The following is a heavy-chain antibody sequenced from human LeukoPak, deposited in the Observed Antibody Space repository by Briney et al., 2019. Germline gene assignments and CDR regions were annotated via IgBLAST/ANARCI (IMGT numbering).Heavy chain of an antibody. Sequence: SETLSLTCSVSGGFNTHYYWSWIRQPPGKGLEWIGYFYHSASTNYNPSLKSRVTISVDTSKNHFSLKLSSVTAADTAVYYCARGQWLPVFDFWGQGTLVTVSS. CDR2: FYHSAST. CDR3: ARGQWLPVFDF. V-gene: IGHV4-59*01. J-gene: IGHJ4*02. CDR1: GGFNTHYY. D-gene: IGHD3-22*01.